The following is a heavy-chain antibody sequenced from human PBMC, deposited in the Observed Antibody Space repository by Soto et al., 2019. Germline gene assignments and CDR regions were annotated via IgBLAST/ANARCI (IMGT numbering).Heavy chain of an antibody. J-gene: IGHJ4*02. CDR1: GFTVSSNY. CDR3: ARVGITGTTFRGFDY. CDR2: IYSGGST. Sequence: GGSLRLSCAASGFTVSSNYMSWVRQAPGKGLEWVSVIYSGGSTYYADSVKGRFTISRDNSKNTLYLQMNSLRAEDTAVYYCARVGITGTTFRGFDYWGQGTLVTVSS. D-gene: IGHD1-20*01. V-gene: IGHV3-66*01.